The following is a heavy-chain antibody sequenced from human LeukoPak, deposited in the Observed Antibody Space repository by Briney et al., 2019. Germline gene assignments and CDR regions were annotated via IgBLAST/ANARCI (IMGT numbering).Heavy chain of an antibody. Sequence: SETLSLTCTVSGGSISSYYWSWIRQPPGKGLEWIGYIYYSGSTNYNPSLKSRVTISVDTSRNQFSLKLSSVTAADTAVYYCASVGIYYGPSTFGAFDIWGQGTMVTVSS. CDR3: ASVGIYYGPSTFGAFDI. CDR2: IYYSGST. CDR1: GGSISSYY. J-gene: IGHJ3*02. D-gene: IGHD3-10*01. V-gene: IGHV4-59*01.